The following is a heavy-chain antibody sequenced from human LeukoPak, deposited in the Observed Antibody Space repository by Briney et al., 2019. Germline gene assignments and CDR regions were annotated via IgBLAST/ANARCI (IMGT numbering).Heavy chain of an antibody. CDR3: ARAPDPVVVIIADYFDY. V-gene: IGHV4-34*01. D-gene: IGHD3-22*01. Sequence: SETLSLTCAVYGGSFSGYYWSWIRQPPGKGLEWIGEINHSGSTNYNPSLKSRVTISVDTSKNQFSLKLSSVTAADTAVYYCARAPDPVVVIIADYFDYLGEGTLVTVSS. CDR2: INHSGST. CDR1: GGSFSGYY. J-gene: IGHJ4*02.